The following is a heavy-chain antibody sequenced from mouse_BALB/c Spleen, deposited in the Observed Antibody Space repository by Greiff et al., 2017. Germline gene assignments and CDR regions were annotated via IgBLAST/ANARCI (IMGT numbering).Heavy chain of an antibody. CDR3: ARHRDDGYYDAMDY. D-gene: IGHD2-3*01. CDR1: GFTFSSYT. V-gene: IGHV5-12-2*01. J-gene: IGHJ4*01. CDR2: ISNGGGST. Sequence: EVQLVESGGGLVQPGGSLKLSCAASGFTFSSYTMSWVRQTPEKRLEWVAYISNGGGSTYYPDTVKGRFTISRDNAKNTLYLQMSSLKSEDTAMYYCARHRDDGYYDAMDYWGQGTSVTVSS.